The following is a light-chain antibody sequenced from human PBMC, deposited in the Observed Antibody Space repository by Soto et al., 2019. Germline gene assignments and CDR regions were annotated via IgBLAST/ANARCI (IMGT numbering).Light chain of an antibody. Sequence: EIVMTQSPATLSVSPGERATLSCRASQSVSYNLAWYQQKPGQGPRLLIYGAFTRATGIPARFSGSGSGTEFTLTIRRLQSEDFGVYYCQQYKNWPPLTFGGGTKVEIK. CDR2: GAF. CDR1: QSVSYN. J-gene: IGKJ4*01. V-gene: IGKV3-15*01. CDR3: QQYKNWPPLT.